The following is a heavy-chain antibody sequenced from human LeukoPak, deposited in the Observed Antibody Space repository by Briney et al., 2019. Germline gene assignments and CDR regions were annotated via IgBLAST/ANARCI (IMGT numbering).Heavy chain of an antibody. CDR3: AKDTSCSGGSCYPRYFQH. Sequence: SGGSLRLSCAASGFTFSSYAMSWVRQAPGKGLEWVSAISGSGGSTYYADSVKGRFTISRDNSKNTLYLQMNSLRAEDTAVYYCAKDTSCSGGSCYPRYFQHWGQGTLVTVSS. V-gene: IGHV3-23*01. CDR1: GFTFSSYA. CDR2: ISGSGGST. J-gene: IGHJ1*01. D-gene: IGHD2-15*01.